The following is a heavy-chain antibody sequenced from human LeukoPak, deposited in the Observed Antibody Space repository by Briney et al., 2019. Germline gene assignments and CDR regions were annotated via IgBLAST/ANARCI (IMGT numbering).Heavy chain of an antibody. J-gene: IGHJ4*02. Sequence: GGSLRLSCAASGFTVRSNYMSWVRQAPGKGLEWASVIYSGGSTYYADSVKGRFTISRDNSKNTLYLQMNSLRAEDTAVYYCARGVVPGYWGQGTLVTVSS. D-gene: IGHD2-2*01. CDR3: ARGVVPGY. V-gene: IGHV3-66*02. CDR1: GFTVRSNY. CDR2: IYSGGST.